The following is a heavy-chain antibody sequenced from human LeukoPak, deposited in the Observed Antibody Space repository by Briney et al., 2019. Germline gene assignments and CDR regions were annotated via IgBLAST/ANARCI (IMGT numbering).Heavy chain of an antibody. Sequence: GGSLRLTCTASGFTLSNYWMSWVRQTPEKGLEWVATIKQDESEKVYVDSVKGRFTISRDNAKSSLYLQMSGLRADDTAVYYCARDPYSSTWSYGMDIWGQGTTVAVSS. CDR3: ARDPYSSTWSYGMDI. D-gene: IGHD6-13*01. V-gene: IGHV3-7*05. CDR1: GFTLSNYW. CDR2: IKQDESEK. J-gene: IGHJ6*02.